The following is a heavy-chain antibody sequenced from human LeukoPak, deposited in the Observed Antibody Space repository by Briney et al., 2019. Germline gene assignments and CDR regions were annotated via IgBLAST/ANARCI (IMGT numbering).Heavy chain of an antibody. CDR1: GFTFSDYS. CDR2: IGRSSTTI. D-gene: IGHD5-18*01. Sequence: PGGSLRLSCAASGFTFSDYSMNWVRQAPGKGLEWVSYIGRSSTTIYYADSVKGRFTISRDDARNSLYLQINSLRTEDTAVYYCARGLGPSTTDADTIMGYWGQGTLVTVSS. CDR3: ARGLGPSTTDADTIMGY. V-gene: IGHV3-48*01. J-gene: IGHJ4*02.